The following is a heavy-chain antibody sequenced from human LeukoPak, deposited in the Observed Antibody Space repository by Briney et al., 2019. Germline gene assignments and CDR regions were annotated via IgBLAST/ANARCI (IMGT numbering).Heavy chain of an antibody. V-gene: IGHV3-30-3*01. D-gene: IGHD5-24*01. Sequence: PGGSLRLSCAASGFTFSSYAMHWVRQAPGKGLEWVAVISYDGSNKYYADSVKGRFTISRDNSKNTLYLQMNSLRAEDTAVYYCARDDGPNDYWGQGTLVTVSS. J-gene: IGHJ4*02. CDR3: ARDDGPNDY. CDR2: ISYDGSNK. CDR1: GFTFSSYA.